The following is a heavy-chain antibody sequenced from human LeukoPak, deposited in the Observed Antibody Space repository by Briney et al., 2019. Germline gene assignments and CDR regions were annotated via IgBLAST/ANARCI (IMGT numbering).Heavy chain of an antibody. CDR1: GGSISSSSYY. CDR3: ARLIRSDFDY. Sequence: SETLSLTCTVSGGSISSSSYYWGWIRRPPGKGLEWIGITHYSGSTYYNPSLKSRVTISIDTSKNQFSLKLNSVAAADTAVYYCARLIRSDFDYWGQGTLVTVSS. J-gene: IGHJ4*02. D-gene: IGHD3-16*01. CDR2: THYSGST. V-gene: IGHV4-39*01.